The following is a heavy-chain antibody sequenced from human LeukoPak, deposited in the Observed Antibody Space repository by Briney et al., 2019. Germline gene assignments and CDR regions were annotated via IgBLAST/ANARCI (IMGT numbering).Heavy chain of an antibody. CDR3: ARFSSNSWFDP. V-gene: IGHV3-30*03. J-gene: IGHJ5*02. CDR2: ISYDGSNK. Sequence: PGGSLRLSCAASGFTFSSYGMPWVRQAPGKGLEWVAVISYDGSNKYYADSVKGRFTISRDNSKNTLYLQMNSLRSEDTAVYYCARFSSNSWFDPWGQGTLVTVSS. CDR1: GFTFSSYG.